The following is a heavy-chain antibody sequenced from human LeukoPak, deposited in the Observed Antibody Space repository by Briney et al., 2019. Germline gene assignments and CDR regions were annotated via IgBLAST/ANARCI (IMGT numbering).Heavy chain of an antibody. J-gene: IGHJ4*02. Sequence: ASVTVSCTASGYIFINNYIQWVRQAPGQGLEWVGVIYPRDGSTSYAQNFQGRVTVTRDTSTSTVHMELSGLTSEDTAVYYCARDQEGFDYWGQGTLVTVSS. CDR3: ARDQEGFDY. CDR1: GYIFINNY. V-gene: IGHV1-46*01. CDR2: IYPRDGST.